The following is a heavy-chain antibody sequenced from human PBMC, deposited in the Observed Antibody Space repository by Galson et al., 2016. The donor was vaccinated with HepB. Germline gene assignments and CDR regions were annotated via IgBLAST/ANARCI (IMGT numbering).Heavy chain of an antibody. V-gene: IGHV3-23*01. J-gene: IGHJ4*02. Sequence: SLRLSCAASGFTFNNYAMSWVRQAPGKGLEWVSAISGGGGSTYYANSVQGRFPISRDNSKNTLYLQMNSRRAEDTALYYCAKYLDYYDSSGVDYWGQGTLVTVAS. CDR2: ISGGGGST. CDR1: GFTFNNYA. D-gene: IGHD3-22*01. CDR3: AKYLDYYDSSGVDY.